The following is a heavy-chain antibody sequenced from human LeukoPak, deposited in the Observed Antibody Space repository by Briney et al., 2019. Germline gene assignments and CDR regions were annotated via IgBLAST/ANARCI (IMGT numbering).Heavy chain of an antibody. Sequence: PGGSLRLSCAASGFTFSNYWMHWVRQAPGKGLVWVSRINSDARSTSYADSVKGRFTISRDNAKNSLYLQMNSLRAEDTAVYYCARDTIVVVASGHDAFDIWGQGTMVTVSS. CDR1: GFTFSNYW. CDR2: INSDARST. CDR3: ARDTIVVVASGHDAFDI. V-gene: IGHV3-74*01. J-gene: IGHJ3*02. D-gene: IGHD2-15*01.